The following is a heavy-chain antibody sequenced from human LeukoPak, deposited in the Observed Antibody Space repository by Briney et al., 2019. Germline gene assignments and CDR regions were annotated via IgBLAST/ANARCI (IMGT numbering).Heavy chain of an antibody. V-gene: IGHV3-30*14. J-gene: IGHJ2*01. CDR2: ISYDGTTK. Sequence: GGSLRLSCAASGFTFSTYAMHWVRQAPGKGLEWVAVISYDGTTKYHADSVKGRFTISRDNSKNTLYLQMNSLRAEDTAVYYCARGWGRYCSGGSCYSSWYFDLWGRGTLVTVSS. CDR1: GFTFSTYA. D-gene: IGHD2-15*01. CDR3: ARGWGRYCSGGSCYSSWYFDL.